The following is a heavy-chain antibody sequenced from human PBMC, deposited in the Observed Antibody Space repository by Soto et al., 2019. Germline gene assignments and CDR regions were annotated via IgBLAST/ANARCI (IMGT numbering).Heavy chain of an antibody. CDR2: IYYSGST. D-gene: IGHD5-12*01. CDR3: ARVLPLRYSGYDGVWFDP. Sequence: SETLSLTCTVSGGSISSGDYYWSWIRQPPGKGLEWIGYIYYSGSTNYNPSLKSRVTISVDASKNQFSLKLSSVTAADTAVYYCARVLPLRYSGYDGVWFDPWGQGTLVTVSS. V-gene: IGHV4-61*08. J-gene: IGHJ5*02. CDR1: GGSISSGDYY.